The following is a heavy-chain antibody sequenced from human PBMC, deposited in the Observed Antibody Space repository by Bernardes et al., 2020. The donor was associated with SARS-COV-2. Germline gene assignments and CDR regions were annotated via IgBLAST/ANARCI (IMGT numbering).Heavy chain of an antibody. D-gene: IGHD1-1*01. CDR3: ATKVNLYY. CDR2: IYPGDSDT. Sequence: GESLKISCRGSGYSFTNYWIGWVRQMPGKGLEWMGIIYPGDSDTRYSPSFQGQVTISADKSINTAYLQWSSLKASDSAIYYCATKVNLYYWGQGTLVTVSS. CDR1: GYSFTNYW. V-gene: IGHV5-51*01. J-gene: IGHJ4*02.